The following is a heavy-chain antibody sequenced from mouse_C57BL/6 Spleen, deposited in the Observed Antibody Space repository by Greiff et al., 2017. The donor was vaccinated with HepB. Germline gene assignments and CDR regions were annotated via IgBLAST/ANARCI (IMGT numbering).Heavy chain of an antibody. CDR3: ARGGDFDY. V-gene: IGHV1-69*01. J-gene: IGHJ2*01. Sequence: QVQLQQPGAELVMPGASVKLSCKASGYTFTSYWMHWVKQRPGQGLEWIGEIDPSDSYTNYNQKFKGKSTLTVDKSPSTAYMQLSSLTSEDSAVYYCARGGDFDYWGQGTTLTVSS. CDR1: GYTFTSYW. CDR2: IDPSDSYT.